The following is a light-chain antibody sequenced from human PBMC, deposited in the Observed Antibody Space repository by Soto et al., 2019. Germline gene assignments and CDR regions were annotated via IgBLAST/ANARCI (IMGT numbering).Light chain of an antibody. J-gene: IGKJ2*01. CDR3: QQYNSWPHT. V-gene: IGKV3-15*01. Sequence: ETVLTQSPATLSVSPGERATFSCKASQSVTTNLAWYQQKPGQVPRLLIYGASTKASGITARFSGSGSGTEFTLSISSLQSEDFAIYHCQQYNSWPHTFGQGTKLEIK. CDR1: QSVTTN. CDR2: GAS.